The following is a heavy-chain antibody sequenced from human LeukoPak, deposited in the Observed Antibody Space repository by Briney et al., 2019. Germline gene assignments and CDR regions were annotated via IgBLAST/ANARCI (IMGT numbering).Heavy chain of an antibody. D-gene: IGHD3-10*01. V-gene: IGHV3-15*05. J-gene: IGHJ4*02. Sequence: GGSLRLSCAASGFTFTNFWMSWVRQAPGKGVEWVARIRSKVDGETTNYPAPLIGRVTISRDDLKNTLYLQMNNPKSEDTAVYYCVTGSGGARLDYWGQGTLVTVSS. CDR1: GFTFTNFW. CDR2: IRSKVDGETT. CDR3: VTGSGGARLDY.